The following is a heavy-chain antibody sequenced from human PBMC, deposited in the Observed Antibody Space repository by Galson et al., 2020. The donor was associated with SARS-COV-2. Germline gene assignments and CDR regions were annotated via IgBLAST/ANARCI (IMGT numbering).Heavy chain of an antibody. Sequence: ASVPVPCPTSGFFFPSFGISWVRPAPGQGLEWMGWISAYNGYTNSAQKFRGRVTLTTDTSTGTGYLELRSLRSDDTAMYYCARDERVASGVYRYFDYWGQGTLVTVSS. CDR2: ISAYNGYT. CDR3: ARDERVASGVYRYFDY. D-gene: IGHD6-13*01. V-gene: IGHV1-18*01. CDR1: GFFFPSFG. J-gene: IGHJ4*02.